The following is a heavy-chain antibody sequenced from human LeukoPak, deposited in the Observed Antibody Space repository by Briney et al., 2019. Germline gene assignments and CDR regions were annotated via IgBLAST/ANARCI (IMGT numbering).Heavy chain of an antibody. Sequence: GGCLRLSCAASGFTFSSYWMSWVRQAPGKGLEWVANIKQDGSEKYYVDSVKGRFTISRDNAKNSLYLQMNSLRAEDTAVYYCARDPLVATFDYWGQGTLVTVSS. CDR3: ARDPLVATFDY. D-gene: IGHD5-12*01. J-gene: IGHJ4*02. V-gene: IGHV3-7*01. CDR1: GFTFSSYW. CDR2: IKQDGSEK.